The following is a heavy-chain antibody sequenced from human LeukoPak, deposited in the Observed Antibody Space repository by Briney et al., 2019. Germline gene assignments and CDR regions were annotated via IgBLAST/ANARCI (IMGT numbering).Heavy chain of an antibody. CDR3: ARHVKGALDY. D-gene: IGHD1-26*01. CDR2: IYYSGST. Sequence: PSETLSLTCTVSGGSISSYYWSWIRQPPGKGLKWIGYIYYSGSTNYNPSLKSRVTISVDTSKNQFSLKLSSVTAADTAVYYCARHVKGALDYWGQGTLVTVSS. J-gene: IGHJ4*02. V-gene: IGHV4-59*08. CDR1: GGSISSYY.